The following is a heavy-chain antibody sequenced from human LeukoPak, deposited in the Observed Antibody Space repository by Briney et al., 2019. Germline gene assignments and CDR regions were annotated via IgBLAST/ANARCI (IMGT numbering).Heavy chain of an antibody. CDR1: GGSISSSSYY. CDR3: ARETGTYCSASRCYSDY. J-gene: IGHJ4*02. CDR2: IYYSGST. D-gene: IGHD2-15*01. V-gene: IGHV4-39*07. Sequence: PSETLSLTCAVSGGSISSSSYYWGWIRQPPGKGLEWIGSIYYSGSTYYNPSHKSRVTISVDKSKNQFSLKLSSVTAADTAVYYCARETGTYCSASRCYSDYWGQGTLVTVSS.